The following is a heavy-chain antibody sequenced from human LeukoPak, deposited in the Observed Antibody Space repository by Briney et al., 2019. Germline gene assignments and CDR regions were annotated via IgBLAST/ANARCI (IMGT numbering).Heavy chain of an antibody. V-gene: IGHV1-2*02. CDR1: GYTFTGYY. CDR2: INPNSGGT. D-gene: IGHD6-19*01. J-gene: IGHJ4*02. Sequence: ASVKVSCKASGYTFTGYYMHWVRQAPGQGLEWMGWINPNSGGTNYAQKFQGRVTMTRDTSISTAYMELSRLRSDDTAVYYCARVGSYSSGWYRGVGFDYWGQGTLVTVSS. CDR3: ARVGSYSSGWYRGVGFDY.